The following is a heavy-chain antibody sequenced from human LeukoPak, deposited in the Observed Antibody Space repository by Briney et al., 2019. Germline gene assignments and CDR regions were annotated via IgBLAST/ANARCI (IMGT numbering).Heavy chain of an antibody. Sequence: ASVKVSCKASGYTFTGYNMHWVRQAPGQGLECMGWINPNSGGTNYAQKFQGRVTMTRDTSITTAYMELSRLRSDDTAVYYCARERSWLDPWGQGTLVTVSS. CDR2: INPNSGGT. J-gene: IGHJ5*02. V-gene: IGHV1-2*02. CDR3: ARERSWLDP. CDR1: GYTFTGYN.